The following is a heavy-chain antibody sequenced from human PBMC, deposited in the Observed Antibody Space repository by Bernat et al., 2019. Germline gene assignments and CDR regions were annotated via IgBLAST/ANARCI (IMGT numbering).Heavy chain of an antibody. CDR1: GFTFSSDG. Sequence: QVQLLESGGGVVQPGRSLRLSCAASGFTFSSDGMHWVRQAPGKGLWWVAVIWYDGSNKYYADSVKGRLTISRDNSKNTLYLQMNSLRAEDTAVYYCARCITAAGTGPFDYWGQGTLVTVSS. D-gene: IGHD6-13*01. J-gene: IGHJ4*02. V-gene: IGHV3-33*01. CDR2: IWYDGSNK. CDR3: ARCITAAGTGPFDY.